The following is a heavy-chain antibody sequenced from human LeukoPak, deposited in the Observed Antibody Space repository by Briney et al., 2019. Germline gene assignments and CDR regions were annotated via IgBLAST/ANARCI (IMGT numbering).Heavy chain of an antibody. V-gene: IGHV1-18*01. CDR1: GYTFTSYG. CDR3: ARATLRYSYRAAFDI. CDR2: ISAYNGNT. D-gene: IGHD3-16*02. Sequence: GASVKVSCKASGYTFTSYGISWVRQAPGQGLEWMGWISAYNGNTNYAQKLQGRVTMTTDTSTSTAYMELRSPRSDDTAVYYCARATLRYSYRAAFDIWGQGTMVTVSS. J-gene: IGHJ3*02.